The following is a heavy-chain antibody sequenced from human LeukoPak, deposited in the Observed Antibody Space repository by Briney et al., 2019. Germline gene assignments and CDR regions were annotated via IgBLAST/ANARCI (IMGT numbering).Heavy chain of an antibody. J-gene: IGHJ6*03. CDR1: GFKFSAYS. D-gene: IGHD6-25*01. CDR2: ISSTSGYM. CDR3: ATGRGGPDYYYYYMDV. Sequence: GGSLRLSCAASGFKFSAYSMNWVRQAPGKGLEWVSSISSTSGYMYYSDSVKGRFTISRDNAKDSLYLQMNSLRAEDTAVYYCATGRGGPDYYYYYMDVWGKGTTVTVSS. V-gene: IGHV3-21*01.